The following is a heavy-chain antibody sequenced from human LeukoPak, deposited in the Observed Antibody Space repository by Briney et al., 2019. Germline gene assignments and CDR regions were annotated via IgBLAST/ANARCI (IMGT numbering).Heavy chain of an antibody. Sequence: ASVKVSCKASGYTFTSYGISWVRQAPGQGLEWVGWINPHNGGTHYAQKLQDRVTLTSDRSIDTAYMELRRLRSDDTAVYYCARAPSLVRGLDYWGQGTLVTVSS. J-gene: IGHJ4*02. CDR2: INPHNGGT. V-gene: IGHV1-18*01. CDR3: ARAPSLVRGLDY. CDR1: GYTFTSYG. D-gene: IGHD3-10*01.